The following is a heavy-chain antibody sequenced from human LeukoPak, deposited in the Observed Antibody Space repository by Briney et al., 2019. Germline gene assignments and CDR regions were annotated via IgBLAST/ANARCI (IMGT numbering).Heavy chain of an antibody. CDR1: GYSFTSYG. Sequence: ASVKVSCKASGYSFTSYGISWVRQAPGQGLEWMGWTSAYNGNTNYAQKLQGRVTMTTDTSTSTAYMELRSLRSDDTAVYYCARDWGGVHIGMYYYYYYMDVWGKGTTVTISS. V-gene: IGHV1-18*01. CDR3: ARDWGGVHIGMYYYYYYMDV. CDR2: TSAYNGNT. J-gene: IGHJ6*03. D-gene: IGHD2-21*01.